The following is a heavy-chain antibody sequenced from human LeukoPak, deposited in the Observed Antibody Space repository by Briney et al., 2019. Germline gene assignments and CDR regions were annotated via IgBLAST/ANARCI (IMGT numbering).Heavy chain of an antibody. CDR3: ARQGMVATKGTLGELDY. V-gene: IGHV4-39*01. Sequence: SETLSLTCTVSGGSISSSSYYWGWIRQPPGKVLEWYGSIYYSGSTYYNRSLKSRVTISVDTSKSQFSLKVSSVTAADTAVYYCARQGMVATKGTLGELDYWGQGTLVTVSS. CDR2: IYYSGST. J-gene: IGHJ4*02. D-gene: IGHD5-12*01. CDR1: GGSISSSSYY.